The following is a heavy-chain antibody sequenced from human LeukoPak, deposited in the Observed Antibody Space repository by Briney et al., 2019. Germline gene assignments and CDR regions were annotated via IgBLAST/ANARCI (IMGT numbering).Heavy chain of an antibody. Sequence: GASVKVSCKASGYTFTSYGISWVRQAPGQGLEWMGWISAYNGNTNYAQKVQGRVTMTTDTSTSTAYMELRSLRSDDTAVYYCARGSFGVLRFLEWSGTLDYWGQGTLVTVSS. D-gene: IGHD3-3*01. CDR1: GYTFTSYG. V-gene: IGHV1-18*01. J-gene: IGHJ4*02. CDR3: ARGSFGVLRFLEWSGTLDY. CDR2: ISAYNGNT.